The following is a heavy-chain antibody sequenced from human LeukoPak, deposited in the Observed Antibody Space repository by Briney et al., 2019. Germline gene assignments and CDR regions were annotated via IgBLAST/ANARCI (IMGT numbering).Heavy chain of an antibody. V-gene: IGHV3-7*01. CDR3: ATLLEWLLGY. Sequence: GGSLRLSCLASGFSFRNYWMSWVRQAPGKGLEWVANIKEDGSKKNHLDSVKGRFTISRDNAKNFLYLQMNSLRAEDTAVYYCATLLEWLLGYWGQGTLVTVSS. CDR1: GFSFRNYW. CDR2: IKEDGSKK. D-gene: IGHD3-3*01. J-gene: IGHJ4*02.